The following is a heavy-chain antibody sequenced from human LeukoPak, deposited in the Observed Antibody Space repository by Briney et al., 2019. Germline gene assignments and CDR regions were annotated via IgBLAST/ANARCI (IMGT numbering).Heavy chain of an antibody. CDR2: INHSGST. D-gene: IGHD3-16*02. V-gene: IGHV4-34*01. J-gene: IGHJ4*02. Sequence: SETLSLTCAVYGGSFSGYYWSWIRQPPGKGLEWIGEINHSGSTNYNPSLKSRVTISVDTSKNQFSLKLSSVTAADTAVYYCARGIEVWAYDSVWGSYRQPPDYWGQGTLVTVSS. CDR3: ARGIEVWAYDSVWGSYRQPPDY. CDR1: GGSFSGYY.